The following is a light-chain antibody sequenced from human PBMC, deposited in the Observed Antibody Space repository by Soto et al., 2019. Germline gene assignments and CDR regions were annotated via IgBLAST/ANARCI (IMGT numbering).Light chain of an antibody. CDR1: QSVSSSY. Sequence: EIVLTQSPGTLSLSPGERATLSCWASQSVSSSYLAWYQQKPGQAPRLLIYGASSRATGIPDRFSGSGSGTDFTLTISRLEPEDFAVYYCQQYGSSPVTFGQGTKVEIK. V-gene: IGKV3-20*01. CDR2: GAS. CDR3: QQYGSSPVT. J-gene: IGKJ1*01.